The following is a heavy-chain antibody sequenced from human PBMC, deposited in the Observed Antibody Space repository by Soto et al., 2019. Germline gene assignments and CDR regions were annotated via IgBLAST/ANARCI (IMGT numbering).Heavy chain of an antibody. CDR1: GYTFTSYA. CDR3: ASPSMVRGVYGMDV. Sequence: GASVKVSCKASGYTFTSYAMHWVRQAPGQRLEWMGRINAGNGNTKYSQKFQGRVTITRDTSASTAYMELSSLRSEDTAVYYCASPSMVRGVYGMDVWGQGTTVTVSS. J-gene: IGHJ6*02. D-gene: IGHD3-10*01. V-gene: IGHV1-3*01. CDR2: INAGNGNT.